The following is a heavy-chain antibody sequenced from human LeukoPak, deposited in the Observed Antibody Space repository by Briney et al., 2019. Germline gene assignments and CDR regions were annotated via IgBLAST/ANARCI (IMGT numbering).Heavy chain of an antibody. J-gene: IGHJ4*02. CDR2: ISSSGSTI. CDR3: ARGRYSGYDN. D-gene: IGHD5-12*01. V-gene: IGHV3-48*03. Sequence: GGSLRLSCAASGFTFSNFEFNWVRQAPGKGLEWLSYISSSGSTISYADSVRGRFTFSRDNAKNSVFLLMNNLRAEDTAVYYCARGRYSGYDNWGQGTLVTVS. CDR1: GFTFSNFE.